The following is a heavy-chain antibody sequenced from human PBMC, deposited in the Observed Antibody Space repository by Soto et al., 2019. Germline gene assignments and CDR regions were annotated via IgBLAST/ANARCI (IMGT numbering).Heavy chain of an antibody. D-gene: IGHD3-22*01. Sequence: GASVKVSCKASGYTFTSYAMHWVRQAPGQRLEWMGWINAGNGNTKYSQKFQGRVTITRDTSASTAYMELSSLRSEDTAVYYCARDEVYYYDSSGYFPFDYWGQGTLVTVSS. J-gene: IGHJ4*02. V-gene: IGHV1-3*01. CDR1: GYTFTSYA. CDR3: ARDEVYYYDSSGYFPFDY. CDR2: INAGNGNT.